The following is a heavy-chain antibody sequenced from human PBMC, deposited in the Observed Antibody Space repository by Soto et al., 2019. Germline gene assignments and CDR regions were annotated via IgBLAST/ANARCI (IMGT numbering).Heavy chain of an antibody. V-gene: IGHV3-66*01. CDR2: IYSGGST. J-gene: IGHJ4*02. Sequence: GGSLRLSCAASGFTVSSNYMSWVRQAPGKGLEWVSVIYSGGSTYYADSVKGRFTISRDNSKNTLYLQMNSLRAEDTAVYYCAKEFGYRDTTGIDYWGQDTLVTMSS. CDR1: GFTVSSNY. CDR3: AKEFGYRDTTGIDY. D-gene: IGHD5-18*01.